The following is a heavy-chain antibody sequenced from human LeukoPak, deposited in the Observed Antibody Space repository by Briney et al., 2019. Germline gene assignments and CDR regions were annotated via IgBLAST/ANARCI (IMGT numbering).Heavy chain of an antibody. Sequence: SETLSLTCTVSGGSISSYYWSWIRQPAGKGLEWIGRIYTSGSTNYDPSLKSRVTMSVDTSKNQFSLKLSSVTAADTAVYYCARDSWVVVVIGESAWFDPWGQGTLVTVSS. V-gene: IGHV4-4*07. CDR2: IYTSGST. D-gene: IGHD3-22*01. CDR1: GGSISSYY. CDR3: ARDSWVVVVIGESAWFDP. J-gene: IGHJ5*02.